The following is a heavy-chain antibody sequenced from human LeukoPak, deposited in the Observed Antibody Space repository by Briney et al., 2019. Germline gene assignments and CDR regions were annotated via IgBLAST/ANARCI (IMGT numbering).Heavy chain of an antibody. CDR1: GFTVSSNY. D-gene: IGHD4-11*01. V-gene: IGHV3-53*01. CDR2: IYSGGST. Sequence: GGSLRLSCAASGFTVSSNYMSWVRQAPGKGLEWVSVIYSGGSTYYAASVKGRFTISRDNSKNTLYLQMSSLRAEDTAVYYCAREMTTDYYYSGMDVWGQGTTVTVSS. CDR3: AREMTTDYYYSGMDV. J-gene: IGHJ6*02.